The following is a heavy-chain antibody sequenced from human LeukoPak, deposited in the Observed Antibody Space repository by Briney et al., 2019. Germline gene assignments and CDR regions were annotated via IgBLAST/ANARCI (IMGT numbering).Heavy chain of an antibody. CDR1: GFTFTTYG. V-gene: IGHV3-33*01. Sequence: GGSLRLSCAVSGFTFTTYGMHWIRQAPGKGLEWVAVIWYDGNNIYYADSVKGRFTISRDNSKNTLYLQMNSLRAEDTAVYYCLRDPYEAYWGQGTLVTVSS. J-gene: IGHJ4*02. D-gene: IGHD5-12*01. CDR3: LRDPYEAY. CDR2: IWYDGNNI.